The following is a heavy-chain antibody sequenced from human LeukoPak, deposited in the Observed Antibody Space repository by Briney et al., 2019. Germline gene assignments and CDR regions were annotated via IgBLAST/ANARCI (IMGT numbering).Heavy chain of an antibody. D-gene: IGHD6-19*01. CDR1: GFSFSSHA. Sequence: GGSLRLSCAGSGFSFSSHAMYWVRQAPGKGLEWVALIWYDGTNKYYADSVKGRFTISRDNARNTVYLQMTSLRAEDTAVYYCARGGIAVADDYWGQGTLVTVSS. V-gene: IGHV3-33*01. J-gene: IGHJ4*02. CDR3: ARGGIAVADDY. CDR2: IWYDGTNK.